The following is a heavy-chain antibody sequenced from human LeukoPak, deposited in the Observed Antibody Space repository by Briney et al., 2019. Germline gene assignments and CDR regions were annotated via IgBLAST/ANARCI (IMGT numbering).Heavy chain of an antibody. Sequence: GASVKVSCKASGYTFTNHGVSWVRQAPGPGLEWMAWISAYNGNSHSTQKFQGRVIMTTDTSTNTAYMELRSLRSDDTAVYYCAKTDGNYSPPGYSWGQGTLVTVSS. J-gene: IGHJ4*02. V-gene: IGHV1-18*01. CDR1: GYTFTNHG. D-gene: IGHD1-26*01. CDR3: AKTDGNYSPPGYS. CDR2: ISAYNGNS.